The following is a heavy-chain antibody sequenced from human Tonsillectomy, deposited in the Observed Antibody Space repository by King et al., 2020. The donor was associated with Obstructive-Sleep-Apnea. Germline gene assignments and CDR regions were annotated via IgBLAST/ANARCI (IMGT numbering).Heavy chain of an antibody. J-gene: IGHJ5*02. CDR1: GGSISSGDYY. Sequence: QLQESGPGLVKPSQTLSLTCTVSGGSISSGDYYWSWIRQPPGKGLKWIGYIYYSGSTSYNPSLKSRVSISVDTSKNQFSLKLSSVTAADTAVYYCARVVRSNWFDPWGQGTLVTVSS. CDR3: ARVVRSNWFDP. CDR2: IYYSGST. V-gene: IGHV4-30-4*01.